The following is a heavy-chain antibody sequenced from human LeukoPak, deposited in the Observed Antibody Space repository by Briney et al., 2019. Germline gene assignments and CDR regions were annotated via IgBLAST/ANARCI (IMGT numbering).Heavy chain of an antibody. CDR3: AISGDYYDSSGLVDY. V-gene: IGHV3-23*01. CDR2: LSASGGTT. J-gene: IGHJ4*02. D-gene: IGHD3-22*01. Sequence: GGSLRLSCAASGFAVSSNYMSWVRQAPGKGLEWVSALSASGGTTYYADSVKGRFTISRDNSKNTLHLQMNSLRVEDTAVYYCAISGDYYDSSGLVDYWGQGTLVTVSS. CDR1: GFAVSSNY.